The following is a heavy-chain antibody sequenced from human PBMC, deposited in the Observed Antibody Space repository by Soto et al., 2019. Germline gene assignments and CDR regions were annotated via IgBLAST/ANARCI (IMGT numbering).Heavy chain of an antibody. CDR2: IYWDDDK. CDR3: AHSLSTIFGVVRSFDI. CDR1: GFSLSTSGVG. Sequence: QITFKESGPTLVKPTQTLTLTCTFSGFSLSTSGVGVGWIRQPPGKALEWLALIYWDDDKRYSPSLKSRLTITKDTSKNQVVLTMTNMDPVDTATYYCAHSLSTIFGVVRSFDIWGQGTMVTVSS. D-gene: IGHD3-3*01. V-gene: IGHV2-5*02. J-gene: IGHJ3*02.